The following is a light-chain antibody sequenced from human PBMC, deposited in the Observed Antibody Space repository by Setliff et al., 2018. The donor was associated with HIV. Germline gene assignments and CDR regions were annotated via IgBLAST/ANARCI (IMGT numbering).Light chain of an antibody. CDR1: SSDVGGYNY. V-gene: IGLV2-14*01. J-gene: IGLJ1*01. CDR3: SSYTNSNSYV. Sequence: QSVLTQPASVSGSPGQSITMSCTGTSSDVGGYNYVSWYQHHPGKAPKLMIYEVTNRPSGVSSRFFGSKSGNTASLTIFGLQAEDEADYYCSSYTNSNSYVFGTGTKVTVL. CDR2: EVT.